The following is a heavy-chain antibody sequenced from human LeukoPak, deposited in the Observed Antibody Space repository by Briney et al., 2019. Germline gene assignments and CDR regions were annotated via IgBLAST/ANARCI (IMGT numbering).Heavy chain of an antibody. CDR2: ISSSSSYI. CDR3: ARDLDGYIASSGYYYFDY. D-gene: IGHD5-24*01. CDR1: GFTFSSYS. J-gene: IGHJ4*02. Sequence: GGSLRLSCAASGFTFSSYSMNWVRQAPGKGLEWVSSISSSSSYIYYADSVKGRFTISRDNAKNSLYLQMNSLRAEDTAVYYCARDLDGYIASSGYYYFDYWGQGTPVTVSS. V-gene: IGHV3-21*01.